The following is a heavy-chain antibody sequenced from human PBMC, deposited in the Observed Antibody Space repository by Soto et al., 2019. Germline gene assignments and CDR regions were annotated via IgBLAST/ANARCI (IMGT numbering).Heavy chain of an antibody. CDR3: ARVCCSGGGCYPPWA. CDR2: ISGHNGNT. J-gene: IGHJ4*02. D-gene: IGHD2-15*01. V-gene: IGHV1-18*04. CDR1: GYTFTNYG. Sequence: QTQLVQSGAEVKEPGASVKFSCKASGYTFTNYGIARVRQAPGQGLEWTGWISGHNGNTNYAQKFQGRVTMTRDTSTTTGYMELRSLRFDDTAVYYCARVCCSGGGCYPPWAWGQGTLVTVS.